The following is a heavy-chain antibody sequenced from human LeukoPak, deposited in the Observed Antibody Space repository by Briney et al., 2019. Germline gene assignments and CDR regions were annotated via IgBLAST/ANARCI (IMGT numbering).Heavy chain of an antibody. CDR2: IQQDGSER. CDR1: GFTFKAYW. V-gene: IGHV3-7*01. J-gene: IGHJ4*02. CDR3: ARLRYTYGKNFDY. Sequence: GGSLRLSCEASGFTFKAYWMSWVRQAPGTGLEWVANIQQDGSERKYVDSVKGRFTISRDNARNSLYLEMNSMRGEDTAVYYCARLRYTYGKNFDYWGQGTLVTVSS. D-gene: IGHD5-18*01.